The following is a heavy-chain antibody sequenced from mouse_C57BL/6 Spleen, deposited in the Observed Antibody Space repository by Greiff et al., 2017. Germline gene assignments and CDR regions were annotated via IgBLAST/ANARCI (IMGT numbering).Heavy chain of an antibody. J-gene: IGHJ3*01. V-gene: IGHV1-69*01. CDR3: ASGYYDGTWFAY. D-gene: IGHD1-1*01. CDR2: IDPSDSYT. Sequence: VQLQQPGAELVMPGASVKLSCKASGYTFTSYWMHWVKQRPGQGLEWIVEIDPSDSYTNYNQKFKGKSTLTVDKSSSTAYMQLSSLTSEDSAVYYCASGYYDGTWFAYWGQGTLVTVSA. CDR1: GYTFTSYW.